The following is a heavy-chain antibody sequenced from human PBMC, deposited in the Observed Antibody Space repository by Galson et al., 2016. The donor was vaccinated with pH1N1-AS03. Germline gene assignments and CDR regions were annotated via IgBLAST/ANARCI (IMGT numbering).Heavy chain of an antibody. CDR3: AKDKEAVADRRGYFFDD. D-gene: IGHD6-19*01. Sequence: SLRLSCAASGFTFSSYAMSWVRQAPGKGLEWVASIIGAGGVPYYAGSVKGRFAVSRDTSENTVYLQLDRLRAEGTAVYYWAKDKEAVADRRGYFFDDWGQGTLVTVSS. CDR1: GFTFSSYA. CDR2: IIGAGGVP. V-gene: IGHV3-23*01. J-gene: IGHJ4*02.